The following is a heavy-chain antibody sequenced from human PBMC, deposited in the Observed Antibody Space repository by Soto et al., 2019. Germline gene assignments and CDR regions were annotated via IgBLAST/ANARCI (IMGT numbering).Heavy chain of an antibody. D-gene: IGHD3-22*01. Sequence: SETLSLTCAVYGGAFIGYYWSWIRQPPGKGLEWIGEINHSGSTNYNPSLKSRVTISVDTSKNQFSLKLSSVTAADTAVYYCARGATMIAVARGLDHWAQGSLLTVSS. CDR2: INHSGST. J-gene: IGHJ4*02. V-gene: IGHV4-34*01. CDR3: ARGATMIAVARGLDH. CDR1: GGAFIGYY.